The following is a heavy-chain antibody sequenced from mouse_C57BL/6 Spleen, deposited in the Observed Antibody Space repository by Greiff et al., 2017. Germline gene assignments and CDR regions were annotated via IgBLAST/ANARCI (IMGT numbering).Heavy chain of an antibody. CDR2: ILPGSGST. Sequence: QVQLQQSGAELMKPGASVKISCKATGYTFTGYWIEWVKQRPGHGLEWIGEILPGSGSTNYNEKFKGKATFTADTSSTTAYMQLSSLTPEDSAIYYSARKENYYGSSWFAYWGQGTLVTVSA. D-gene: IGHD1-1*01. J-gene: IGHJ3*01. V-gene: IGHV1-9*01. CDR3: ARKENYYGSSWFAY. CDR1: GYTFTGYW.